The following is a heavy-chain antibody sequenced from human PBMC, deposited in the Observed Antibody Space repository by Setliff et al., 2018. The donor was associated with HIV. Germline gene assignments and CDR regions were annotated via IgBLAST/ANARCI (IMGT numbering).Heavy chain of an antibody. CDR3: ARDHSIGGPIAAAGTGGAFDI. D-gene: IGHD6-13*01. V-gene: IGHV3-48*01. J-gene: IGHJ3*02. CDR1: GFSFSRYN. Sequence: GGSLRLSCAASGFSFSRYNMNWVRQAPGKGLECVSYISSTSSTMYYADSVKGRFTISRDNAKNSLYLQMNSLRAEDTAVYYCARDHSIGGPIAAAGTGGAFDIWGQGTMVTVSS. CDR2: ISSTSSTM.